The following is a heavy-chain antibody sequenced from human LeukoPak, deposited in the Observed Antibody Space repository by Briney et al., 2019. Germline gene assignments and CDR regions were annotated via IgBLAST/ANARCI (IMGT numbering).Heavy chain of an antibody. CDR3: ARVEYSSGTGDY. CDR1: DYSFIDYG. CDR2: ISTHSGDT. Sequence: ASVKVSCKAGDYSFIDYGLTWVRQAPGQGLVWMGWISTHSGDTNYAQNFQGRVTLTRDTSTSTAYMDLNNLTPDDTAVYYCARVEYSSGTGDYWGQGTVVTVSS. J-gene: IGHJ4*02. D-gene: IGHD3-22*01. V-gene: IGHV1-18*01.